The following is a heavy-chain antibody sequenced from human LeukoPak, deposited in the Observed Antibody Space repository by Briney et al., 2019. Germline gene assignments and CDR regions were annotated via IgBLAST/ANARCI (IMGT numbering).Heavy chain of an antibody. J-gene: IGHJ6*02. V-gene: IGHV3-30-3*01. D-gene: IGHD3-10*01. CDR2: ISYDGNDK. CDR1: GFIFSSYA. Sequence: GGSLRLSCSVSGFIFSSYAMHWVRQAPGKGLEWVAVISYDGNDKYYADSVKGRFTISRDNAKNSLYLQMNSLRAEDTAVYYCARSGSGTYYYYYGMDVWGQGTTVTVSS. CDR3: ARSGSGTYYYYYGMDV.